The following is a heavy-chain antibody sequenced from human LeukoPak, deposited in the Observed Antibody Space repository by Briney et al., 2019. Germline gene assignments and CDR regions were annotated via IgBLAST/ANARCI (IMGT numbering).Heavy chain of an antibody. V-gene: IGHV4-34*01. J-gene: IGHJ4*02. Sequence: PSETLSLTCAVYGGSFSSYYWSWIRQPPGKGLEWIGEINHSGSTNYNPSLKSRVTISVDTSKNQFSLKLSSVTAADTAVYYCARRGSGWPDFDYWGQGTLVTVSS. CDR1: GGSFSSYY. D-gene: IGHD6-25*01. CDR2: INHSGST. CDR3: ARRGSGWPDFDY.